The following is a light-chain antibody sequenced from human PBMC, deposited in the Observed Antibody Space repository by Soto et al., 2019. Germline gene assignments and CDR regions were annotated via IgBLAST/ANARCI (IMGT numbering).Light chain of an antibody. Sequence: QLVLTQPPSASASLGASVTLTCTLSSGYSNYKVDWYQQRPGKGPRFVMRVGTGGIVGSKGDGIPDRFSVLGSGLNRYLTIKNIQEEDESDYHCGAVQGVFGGGTKVTVL. CDR1: SGYSNYK. CDR2: VGTGGIVG. V-gene: IGLV9-49*01. J-gene: IGLJ3*02. CDR3: GAVQGV.